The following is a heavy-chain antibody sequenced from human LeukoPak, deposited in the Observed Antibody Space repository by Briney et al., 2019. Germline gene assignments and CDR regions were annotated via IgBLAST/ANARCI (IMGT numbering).Heavy chain of an antibody. J-gene: IGHJ3*02. CDR2: ISSSSSYT. V-gene: IGHV3-11*05. Sequence: GGSLRLSCAASGFTFSDYCMSWIRQAPGKGLEWVSYISSSSSYTNYADSVKGRFTISRDNAKNSLYLQMNSLRAEDTAVYYCARGGYSSSWYRDYDAFDIWGQGTMVTVSS. D-gene: IGHD6-13*01. CDR3: ARGGYSSSWYRDYDAFDI. CDR1: GFTFSDYC.